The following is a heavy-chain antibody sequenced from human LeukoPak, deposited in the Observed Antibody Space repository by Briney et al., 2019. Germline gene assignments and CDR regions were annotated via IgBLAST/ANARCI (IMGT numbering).Heavy chain of an antibody. Sequence: PGGSLRLSCAASGFTFSSYAMSWVRQAPGKGLEGVSAISGSGGSTYYADSVKGRFTISRDNSKNTLYLQMNSLRAEDTALYYCATTNRYSGSYRDFDYWGQGTLVTVSS. CDR2: ISGSGGST. V-gene: IGHV3-23*01. D-gene: IGHD1-26*01. CDR1: GFTFSSYA. CDR3: ATTNRYSGSYRDFDY. J-gene: IGHJ4*02.